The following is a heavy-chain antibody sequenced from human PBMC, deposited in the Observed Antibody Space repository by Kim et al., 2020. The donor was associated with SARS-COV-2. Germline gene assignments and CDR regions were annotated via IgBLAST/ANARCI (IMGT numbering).Heavy chain of an antibody. D-gene: IGHD3-22*01. CDR2: IKDGGSEK. J-gene: IGHJ4*02. CDR1: GLTFSGYW. Sequence: GGSLRLSCAASGLTFSGYWMSWVRQAPEKGLEWVANIKDGGSEKYYADSVRGRFTISRDNAKKSLYLQMNGLRAEDTAVYYCARDRFDGRAHYYDYWGQGIVVLVSS. CDR3: ARDRFDGRAHYYDY. V-gene: IGHV3-7*03.